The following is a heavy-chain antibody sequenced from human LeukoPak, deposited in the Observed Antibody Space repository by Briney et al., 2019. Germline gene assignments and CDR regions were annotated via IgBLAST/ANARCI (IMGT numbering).Heavy chain of an antibody. V-gene: IGHV3-7*03. D-gene: IGHD2-15*01. CDR3: ARVGCSGGTCYGNNWFDP. Sequence: GGSLRLSCAASGFTFSSYWMSWVRQAPGKGLEWVANTKQDGSEKYYVDSVKGRFTISRDNAKNSLYLQMNSLRAEDTAVYHCARVGCSGGTCYGNNWFDPWGQGTLVTVSS. J-gene: IGHJ5*02. CDR1: GFTFSSYW. CDR2: TKQDGSEK.